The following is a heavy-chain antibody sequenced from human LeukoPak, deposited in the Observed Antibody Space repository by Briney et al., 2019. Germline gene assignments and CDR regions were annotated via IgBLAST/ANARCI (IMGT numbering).Heavy chain of an antibody. J-gene: IGHJ3*02. Sequence: SETLSLTCTVSGGSISCYYWSWIRQPAGKGLEWIGRIYTSGSTNYNPSLKSRVTMSVDTSKNHFSLKLSSVTAADTAVYYCAGTTTKVAFDIWGQGTMVTVSS. D-gene: IGHD2/OR15-2a*01. CDR3: AGTTTKVAFDI. CDR2: IYTSGST. CDR1: GGSISCYY. V-gene: IGHV4-4*07.